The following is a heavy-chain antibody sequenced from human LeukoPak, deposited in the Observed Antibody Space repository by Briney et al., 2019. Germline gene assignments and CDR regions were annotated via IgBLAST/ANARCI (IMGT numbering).Heavy chain of an antibody. Sequence: PSETLSLTCTVSGGSISSYYWSWIRQPAGKGLEWIGRIYTSGSTNYNPSLKRRGTISVDTSKTPFSLKLSSVTAADPAVYYCARALYYYDSSGYYYRTDAFDIWGQGTMVTVSS. D-gene: IGHD3-22*01. CDR3: ARALYYYDSSGYYYRTDAFDI. J-gene: IGHJ3*02. CDR1: GGSISSYY. V-gene: IGHV4-4*07. CDR2: IYTSGST.